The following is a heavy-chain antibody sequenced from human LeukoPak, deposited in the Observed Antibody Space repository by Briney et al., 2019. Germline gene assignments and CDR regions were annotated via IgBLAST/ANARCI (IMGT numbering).Heavy chain of an antibody. J-gene: IGHJ4*02. D-gene: IGHD7-27*01. V-gene: IGHV3-23*01. Sequence: GGSLRLSCAASGFTFSTYTMYWVRHPPGKRLEWVSIIGNNGGGIHYADSVKGRFTISRDNFKNALYLQMNSLRVEDTAVYYCAIDPNWGTHSWGQGALVTVSS. CDR3: AIDPNWGTHS. CDR1: GFTFSTYT. CDR2: IGNNGGGI.